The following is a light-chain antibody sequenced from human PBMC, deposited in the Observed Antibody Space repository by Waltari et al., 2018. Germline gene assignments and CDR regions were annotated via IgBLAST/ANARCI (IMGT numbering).Light chain of an antibody. CDR2: RND. CDR1: SSNIGSNY. Sequence: QSVLTQPPSASETPGQRVTISCSGSSSNIGSNYIYWYQQLPGTAPKLLIYRNDQRPAGVPDRFSGSKSGTSASLAISGLRSEDEAEYYCAAWDDNLSGVVFGGGTKLTVL. CDR3: AAWDDNLSGVV. J-gene: IGLJ2*01. V-gene: IGLV1-47*01.